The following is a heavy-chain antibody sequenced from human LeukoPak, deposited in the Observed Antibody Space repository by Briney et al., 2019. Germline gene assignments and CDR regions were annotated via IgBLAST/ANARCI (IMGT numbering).Heavy chain of an antibody. CDR1: GFTFDDYG. CDR2: INWNGGST. J-gene: IGHJ4*02. D-gene: IGHD3-22*01. CDR3: ARAVEYYDSSGYYYVYCFDY. V-gene: IGHV3-20*04. Sequence: GGSLRLSCAASGFTFDDYGMSWVRQAPGKGLEWVSGINWNGGSTGYADSVKGRFTISRDNAENSLYLQMNSLRAEDTALYYCARAVEYYDSSGYYYVYCFDYWGQGTLVTVSS.